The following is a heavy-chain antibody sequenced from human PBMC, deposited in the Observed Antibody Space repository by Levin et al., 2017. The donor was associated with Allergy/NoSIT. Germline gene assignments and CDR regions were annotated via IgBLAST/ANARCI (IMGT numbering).Heavy chain of an antibody. J-gene: IGHJ4*02. CDR2: ISSSSSYT. V-gene: IGHV3-11*03. Sequence: GESLKISCAASGFTFSDYYMSWIRQAPGKGLEWVSYISSSSSYTNYADSVKGRFTISRDNAKNSLYLQMNSLRAEDTAVYYCARYYYGSGSYYNGDDYWGQGTLVTVSS. CDR3: ARYYYGSGSYYNGDDY. CDR1: GFTFSDYY. D-gene: IGHD3-10*01.